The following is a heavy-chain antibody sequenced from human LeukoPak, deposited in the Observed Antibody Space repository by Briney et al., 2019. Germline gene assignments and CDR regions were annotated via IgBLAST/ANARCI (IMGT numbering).Heavy chain of an antibody. CDR3: TTRTRFCGGDCYPLDY. D-gene: IGHD2-21*02. J-gene: IGHJ4*02. V-gene: IGHV3-15*01. CDR1: GYTFSSYA. Sequence: GGSLRLSCAASGYTFSSYAMSWVRQAPGKGLEWVGRIKSKTDGGTTDYAAPVKGRFSISRDDSESTLYLQMNSLKTEDTAFYYCTTRTRFCGGDCYPLDYWGQGTLVTVSS. CDR2: IKSKTDGGTT.